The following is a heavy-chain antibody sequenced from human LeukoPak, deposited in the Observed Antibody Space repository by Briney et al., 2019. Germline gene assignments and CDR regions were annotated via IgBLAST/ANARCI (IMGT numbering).Heavy chain of an antibody. CDR1: GFTVSSNY. V-gene: IGHV3-66*01. D-gene: IGHD2-15*01. J-gene: IGHJ5*02. Sequence: GGSLRLSCAASGFTVSSNYMSWVRQAPGKGLEWVSVIYSGGSTYYADSVKGRFTISRDNSKNTLYLQMSSLRAEDTAVYYCARDYSGWFDPWGQGTLVTVSS. CDR3: ARDYSGWFDP. CDR2: IYSGGST.